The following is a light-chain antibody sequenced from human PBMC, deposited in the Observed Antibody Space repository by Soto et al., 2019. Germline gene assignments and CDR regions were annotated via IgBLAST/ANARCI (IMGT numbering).Light chain of an antibody. Sequence: EIVLTQSPGTLSLSPGERATLSCRASQSVSGSYLAWYQQRPDQAPRLLIYGASNRAAGIPDRFSASGSGTDFTLRISRLEPEDFAVYYCQQYGSSITLGQGTRLEIK. CDR2: GAS. CDR3: QQYGSSIT. J-gene: IGKJ5*01. V-gene: IGKV3-20*01. CDR1: QSVSGSY.